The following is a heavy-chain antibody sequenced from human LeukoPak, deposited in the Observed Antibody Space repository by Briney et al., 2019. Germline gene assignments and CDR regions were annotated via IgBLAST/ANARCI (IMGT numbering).Heavy chain of an antibody. D-gene: IGHD6-19*01. V-gene: IGHV3-30-3*01. J-gene: IGHJ4*02. CDR3: ARAHAEQWLVSAL. CDR2: ISYDGSTK. Sequence: GGPLRLSCAASGFSFRTYAMHWVRQAPGKGLEWVAFISYDGSTKYYADSVKGRFTISRDNSNNALSLQMNSLRVEDTAVYYCARAHAEQWLVSALWGQGTLVTVSS. CDR1: GFSFRTYA.